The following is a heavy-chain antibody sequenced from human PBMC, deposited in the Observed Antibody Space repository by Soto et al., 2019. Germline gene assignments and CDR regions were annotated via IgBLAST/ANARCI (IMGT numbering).Heavy chain of an antibody. CDR2: ISGSGYST. CDR1: GFTFSSYA. D-gene: IGHD3-22*01. Sequence: EVQLLESGGGLVQPGGSLRLSCAASGFTFSSYAMRWVRQAPGKGLEWVSAISGSGYSTYYADSVKGRFTISRDNSKNTLYLQRNSPRAEDTAVYYCAKSLYYSDSSGDQWGQGTLVTVSS. CDR3: AKSLYYSDSSGDQ. J-gene: IGHJ4*02. V-gene: IGHV3-23*01.